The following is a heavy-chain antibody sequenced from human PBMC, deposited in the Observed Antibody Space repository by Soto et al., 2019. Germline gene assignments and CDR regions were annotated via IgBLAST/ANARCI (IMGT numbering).Heavy chain of an antibody. Sequence: EVQLVESGGALVQPGGSLRLSCAASGFTVSSNYMSWVRQAPGKGLEWVSLISSGGIQYYADYVKSSFTISRDNSKNTLYLQMNSLRVEDTAVDYCTRINWNLDFDYWGQGTLVTVSS. CDR1: GFTVSSNY. CDR2: ISSGGIQ. V-gene: IGHV3-66*01. CDR3: TRINWNLDFDY. D-gene: IGHD1-1*01. J-gene: IGHJ4*02.